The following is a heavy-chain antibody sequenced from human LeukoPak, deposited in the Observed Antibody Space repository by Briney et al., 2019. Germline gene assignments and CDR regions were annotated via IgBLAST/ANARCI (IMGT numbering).Heavy chain of an antibody. J-gene: IGHJ4*02. Sequence: GGSLRLSCVVSGFTFSTYTMNWVRQAPGEGLEWVSYISDTSTLIYYAASVKGRFTISRDNAKNSLYLQMNSLRAEDTAMYYCARETTVSFDYWGQGTLVTVSS. D-gene: IGHD4-11*01. CDR1: GFTFSTYT. V-gene: IGHV3-48*01. CDR3: ARETTVSFDY. CDR2: ISDTSTLI.